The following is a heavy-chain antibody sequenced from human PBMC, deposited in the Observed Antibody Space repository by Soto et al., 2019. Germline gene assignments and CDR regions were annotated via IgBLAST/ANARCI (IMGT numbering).Heavy chain of an antibody. J-gene: IGHJ4*02. Sequence: EVQLLESGGGLVQPGGSLRLSCAASGFTFSSYAMSWVRQAPGKGLEWVSAISGSGGSTYYADSVKGRFTISRDNSKNTLYVQRNSLRAEDTAVYYCARRSSGWYFDYWGQGTLVTVSS. CDR3: ARRSSGWYFDY. CDR1: GFTFSSYA. CDR2: ISGSGGST. D-gene: IGHD6-19*01. V-gene: IGHV3-23*01.